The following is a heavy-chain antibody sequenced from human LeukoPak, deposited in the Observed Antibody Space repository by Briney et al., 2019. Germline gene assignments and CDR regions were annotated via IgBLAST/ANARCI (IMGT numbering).Heavy chain of an antibody. V-gene: IGHV3-23*01. CDR1: GFTFSSQA. CDR2: ISESGHET. J-gene: IGHJ4*02. Sequence: GGSLRLSCAASGFTFSSQAMNWVRQAPGKGLEWVSSISESGHETHYADSVKGRFTISRDNSKDTLYLQMNSLGAGDTATYYCAKQMLVERRWGRGTLVTVSS. D-gene: IGHD2-21*01. CDR3: AKQMLVERR.